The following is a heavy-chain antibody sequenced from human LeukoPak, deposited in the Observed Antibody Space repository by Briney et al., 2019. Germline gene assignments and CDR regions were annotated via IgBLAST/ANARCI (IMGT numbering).Heavy chain of an antibody. J-gene: IGHJ4*02. Sequence: SSETLSLTCAVSGGSISSGGYSWSWIRQPPGKGLEWIGYIYHSGSTYYNPSPKSRVTISVDRSKNQFSLKLSSVTAADTAVYYCARSYDSSGYYPYFDYWGQGTLVTVSS. CDR3: ARSYDSSGYYPYFDY. V-gene: IGHV4-30-2*01. CDR1: GGSISSGGYS. D-gene: IGHD3-22*01. CDR2: IYHSGST.